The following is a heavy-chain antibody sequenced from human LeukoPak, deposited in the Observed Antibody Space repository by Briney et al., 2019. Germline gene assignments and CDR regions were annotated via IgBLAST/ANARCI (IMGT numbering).Heavy chain of an antibody. J-gene: IGHJ4*02. CDR1: GGSISNYY. V-gene: IGHV4-59*01. Sequence: SETLSLTCTVSGGSISNYYWSWIRQPPGKGLEWIAYIYSSGNTNYNPSLKSRVTISVDTSKNQFSLKLSSVTAADTAVYYCARALHGENGVFDYWGQGTLVTVSS. CDR3: ARALHGENGVFDY. D-gene: IGHD2-21*01. CDR2: IYSSGNT.